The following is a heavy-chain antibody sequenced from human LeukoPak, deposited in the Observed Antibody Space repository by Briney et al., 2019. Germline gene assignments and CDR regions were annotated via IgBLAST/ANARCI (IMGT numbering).Heavy chain of an antibody. CDR3: ARENYCTNGVCWSFDP. D-gene: IGHD2-8*01. V-gene: IGHV4-39*07. J-gene: IGHJ5*02. CDR2: IYYTGSS. CDR1: GGSISSSDYY. Sequence: SETLSLTCTVSGGSISSSDYYWGWIRQPPGKGLEWIGNIYYTGSSSYNSSLKSRVTISVDTSKNQFSLQLSSVTAADTAVYYCARENYCTNGVCWSFDPWGQGTLVTVSS.